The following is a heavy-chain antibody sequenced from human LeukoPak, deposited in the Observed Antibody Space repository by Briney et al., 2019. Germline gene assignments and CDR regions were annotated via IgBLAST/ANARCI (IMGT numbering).Heavy chain of an antibody. V-gene: IGHV4-39*01. J-gene: IGHJ5*02. CDR1: GGSISNTSYY. CDR3: AQSLGSSDWMGNWFDR. CDR2: IYYSGST. Sequence: SETLSLTCIVSGGSISNTSYYWGWIRQPPGKGLEWIGNIYYSGSTYYNPSLKSRVTISVDTSKNQFSLKLSSVAAADTAVYYCAQSLGSSDWMGNWFDRWGQGMLVTVSS. D-gene: IGHD6-13*01.